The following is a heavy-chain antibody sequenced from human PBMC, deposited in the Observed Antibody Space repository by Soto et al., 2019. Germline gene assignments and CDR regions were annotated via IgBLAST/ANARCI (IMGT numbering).Heavy chain of an antibody. V-gene: IGHV1-8*01. D-gene: IGHD3-3*01. CDR1: GYTFTSYD. CDR2: MNPNSGNT. Sequence: GASVKVSCKASGYTFTSYDINWVRQATGQGLEWMGWMNPNSGNTVYAQKFQGRVTMTRNTSISTAYMELSSLRSEDTAVYYCARPQTIYDFWSGYPIYYYYYMDVWGKGTTVTVS. CDR3: ARPQTIYDFWSGYPIYYYYYMDV. J-gene: IGHJ6*03.